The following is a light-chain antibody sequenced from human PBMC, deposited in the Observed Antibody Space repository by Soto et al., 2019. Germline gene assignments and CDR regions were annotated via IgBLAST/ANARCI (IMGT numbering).Light chain of an antibody. J-gene: IGKJ3*01. V-gene: IGKV3-20*01. CDR3: QLYGTSPGFT. Sequence: EIVLTQSPGTLSLSPGERATLSCRTSQSVSSNSLAWYQQKPGQAPRLLIYRASSRATGIPDRFSGSGSGTDFALTISRLEPEDFAVYYCQLYGTSPGFTFGPGTKVDIK. CDR1: QSVSSNS. CDR2: RAS.